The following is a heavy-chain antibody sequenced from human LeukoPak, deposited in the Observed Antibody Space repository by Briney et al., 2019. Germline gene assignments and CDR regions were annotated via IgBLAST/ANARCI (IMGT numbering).Heavy chain of an antibody. Sequence: GASVKVSCKASGYTFTSYGISWVRQAPGQGLEWMGWINPNSGGTNYAQKFQGRVTMTRDTSISTAYMELSRLRSDDTAVYYCARAPPYCTNGVCYIYWGQGTLVTVSS. D-gene: IGHD2-8*01. CDR2: INPNSGGT. V-gene: IGHV1-2*02. CDR3: ARAPPYCTNGVCYIY. CDR1: GYTFTSYG. J-gene: IGHJ4*02.